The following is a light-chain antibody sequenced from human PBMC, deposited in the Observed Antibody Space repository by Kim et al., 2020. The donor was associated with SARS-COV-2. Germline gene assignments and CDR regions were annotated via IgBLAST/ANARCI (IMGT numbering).Light chain of an antibody. CDR2: AAS. V-gene: IGKV1-27*01. CDR3: QKYNSAPRT. J-gene: IGKJ1*01. Sequence: ASVGDRVTITCRASQGISNYLAWYQQKPGKVPKLLIYAASTLQSGVPSRFSGSGSGTDFTLTISSLQPEDVATYYCQKYNSAPRTFGQGTQVEIK. CDR1: QGISNY.